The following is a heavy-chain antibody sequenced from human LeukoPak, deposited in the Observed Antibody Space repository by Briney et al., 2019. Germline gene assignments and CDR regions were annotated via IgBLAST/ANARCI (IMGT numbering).Heavy chain of an antibody. J-gene: IGHJ6*03. CDR3: ASVNYYYYYMDV. CDR2: IYYSGST. Sequence: SETLSLTCTVSGGSISSSSYYWGWIRPPPGKGLEWIGSIYYSGSTYYNPSLKSRVTISVDTSKTKFSLKLRSVTAADTAVYYCASVNYYYYYMDVWGKGTTVTVSS. CDR1: GGSISSSSYY. V-gene: IGHV4-39*01.